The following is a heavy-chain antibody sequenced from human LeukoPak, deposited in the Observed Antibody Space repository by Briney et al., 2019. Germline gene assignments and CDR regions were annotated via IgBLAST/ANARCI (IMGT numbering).Heavy chain of an antibody. CDR2: INPNGGGT. J-gene: IGHJ6*03. V-gene: IGHV1-2*02. CDR3: ARDGSFCGGDCTYYYYHYYMDV. Sequence: GASVKVSCKASGYTFTGYYMHWVRQAPGQGLEWMGWINPNGGGTNYAQKFQGRVTMTRDTSISTAYMELSRLRSDDMAVYYCARDGSFCGGDCTYYYYHYYMDVWGKGTTVTVSS. CDR1: GYTFTGYY. D-gene: IGHD2-21*02.